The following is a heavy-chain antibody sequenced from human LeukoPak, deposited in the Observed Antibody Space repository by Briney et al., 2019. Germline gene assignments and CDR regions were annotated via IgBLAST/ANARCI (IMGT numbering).Heavy chain of an antibody. CDR1: GFTFSTYA. V-gene: IGHV3-23*01. CDR3: AKDHPSGYYFDY. J-gene: IGHJ4*02. Sequence: GGSLRLSCAASGFTFSTYAMSWVRQAPGKGLEWVSAISGSGGSTFNADSVKGRFTISRDNSKNTLFLQMNSLRAEDTAIYYCAKDHPSGYYFDYWGQGILVTVSS. CDR2: ISGSGGST. D-gene: IGHD1-14*01.